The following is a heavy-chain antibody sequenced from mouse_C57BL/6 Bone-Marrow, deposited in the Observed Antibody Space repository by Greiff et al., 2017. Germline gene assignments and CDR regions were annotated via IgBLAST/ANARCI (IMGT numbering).Heavy chain of an antibody. Sequence: DVKLQESGPGLVKPSQSLSLTCSVTGYSITSGYYWNWIRQFPGNKLEWMGYISYDGSNNYNPSLKNRISITRDTSKNQFFLKLNSVTTEDTATYYCARNPYDGYSYYFDYWGQGTTLTVSS. V-gene: IGHV3-6*01. CDR1: GYSITSGYY. D-gene: IGHD2-3*01. J-gene: IGHJ2*01. CDR3: ARNPYDGYSYYFDY. CDR2: ISYDGSN.